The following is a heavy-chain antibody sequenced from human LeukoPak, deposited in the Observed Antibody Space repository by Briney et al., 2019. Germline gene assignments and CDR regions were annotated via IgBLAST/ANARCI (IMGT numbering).Heavy chain of an antibody. D-gene: IGHD4-23*01. CDR1: GFTFSNAW. J-gene: IGHJ4*02. CDR2: ITSSGYI. CDR3: ASKLAGY. V-gene: IGHV3-69-1*01. Sequence: GGSLRLSCAASGFTFSNAWMSWVRQAPGKGLEWVSSITSSGYIYYADSVKGRFTMSRDNAKNSLDLQMNSLRAEDTAVYYCASKLAGYWGQGTLVTVSS.